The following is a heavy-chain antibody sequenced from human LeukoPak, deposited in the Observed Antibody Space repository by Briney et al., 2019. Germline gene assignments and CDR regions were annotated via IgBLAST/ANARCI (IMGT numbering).Heavy chain of an antibody. Sequence: SETLSLTCTVSGGSISSYYWSWIRQPPGKGLEWIEYIYYSGSTNYNPSLKSRVTISVDTSKNQFSLKLSSVTAADTAVYYCARHGYSSRLPFDYWGQGTLVTVSS. CDR2: IYYSGST. CDR1: GGSISSYY. V-gene: IGHV4-59*08. J-gene: IGHJ4*02. D-gene: IGHD6-13*01. CDR3: ARHGYSSRLPFDY.